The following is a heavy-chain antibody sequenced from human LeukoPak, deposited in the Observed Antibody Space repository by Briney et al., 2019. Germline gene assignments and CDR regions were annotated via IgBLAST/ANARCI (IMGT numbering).Heavy chain of an antibody. CDR1: GGTFSSYA. Sequence: SVKVSCKASGGTFSSYAISWVRQAPGQGLEWMGGIIPIFGTASYAQKFQGRVTITADESTSTAYMELSSLRSEDTAVYYCAIVYERSAIFGVGPFDYWGQGTLVTVSS. J-gene: IGHJ4*02. CDR2: IIPIFGTA. V-gene: IGHV1-69*13. CDR3: AIVYERSAIFGVGPFDY. D-gene: IGHD3-3*01.